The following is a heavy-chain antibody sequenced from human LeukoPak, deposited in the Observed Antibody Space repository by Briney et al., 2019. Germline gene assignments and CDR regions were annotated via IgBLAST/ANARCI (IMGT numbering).Heavy chain of an antibody. D-gene: IGHD6-19*01. V-gene: IGHV4-61*02. CDR3: ASGYSSGYNWFDP. CDR1: GGSISSGSYY. CDR2: IYTSGST. Sequence: SETLSLTCTVSGGSISSGSYYWSWIRQPAGKGLEWIGRIYTSGSTNYNPSLKSRVTISVDTSKSQFSLKLSSVTAADTAVYYCASGYSSGYNWFDPWGQGTLVTVSP. J-gene: IGHJ5*02.